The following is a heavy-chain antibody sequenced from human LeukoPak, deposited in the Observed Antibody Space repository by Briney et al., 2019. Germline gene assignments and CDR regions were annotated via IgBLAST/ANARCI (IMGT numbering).Heavy chain of an antibody. CDR2: INPSGGST. CDR1: GYTFTSYY. Sequence: ASVKVSGKASGYTFTSYYMHWVRQAPGQGLEWMGIINPSGGSTSYAQKFQGRVTMTRDTSTSTVYIELSSLRSEDTAVYYCARAAAVWGSYRSYNWFDPWGQGTLVTVSS. CDR3: ARAAAVWGSYRSYNWFDP. D-gene: IGHD3-16*02. V-gene: IGHV1-46*01. J-gene: IGHJ5*02.